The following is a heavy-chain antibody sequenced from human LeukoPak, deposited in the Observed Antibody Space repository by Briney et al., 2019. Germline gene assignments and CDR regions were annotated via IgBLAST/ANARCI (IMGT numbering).Heavy chain of an antibody. CDR2: IYTSGGT. CDR1: GGSISSYY. J-gene: IGHJ4*02. Sequence: SETLSLTCTVSGGSISSYYWSWIRQPAGKGLEWIGRIYTSGGTNYNPSLKSRVTMSVDTSNDQFSLKVSSVTAADTAVYYCARGGSSWYADYWGQGTLVTVSS. V-gene: IGHV4-4*07. CDR3: ARGGSSWYADY. D-gene: IGHD6-13*01.